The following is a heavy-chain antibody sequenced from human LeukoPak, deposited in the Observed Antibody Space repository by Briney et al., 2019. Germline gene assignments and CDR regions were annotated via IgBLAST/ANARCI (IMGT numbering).Heavy chain of an antibody. CDR3: ASWSSLGSGYYIGY. Sequence: GGSLRLSCAASGFTFSSYWMHWVRQAPGKGLVWVSRINSEGSSATYADSVKGRFTISRDNANNTLYLQMNSLRAEDTAVYYCASWSSLGSGYYIGYWGQGTLVTVSS. D-gene: IGHD3-22*01. CDR1: GFTFSSYW. J-gene: IGHJ4*02. V-gene: IGHV3-74*01. CDR2: INSEGSSA.